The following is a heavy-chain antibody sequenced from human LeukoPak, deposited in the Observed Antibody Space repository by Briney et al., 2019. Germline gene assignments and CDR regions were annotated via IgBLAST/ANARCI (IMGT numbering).Heavy chain of an antibody. D-gene: IGHD3-9*01. CDR3: ARGSGYFDWLLSTYYYYYYYMDV. J-gene: IGHJ6*03. CDR1: GGSFSGYY. Sequence: SETMSLTCAVYGGSFSGYYWSWIRQPPGKVLERIGVITHSGSTNYNPSLKSRVTISVDTSKNQSSLKLSSVTAADTAVYYCARGSGYFDWLLSTYYYYYYYMDVWGKGTTVTVSS. V-gene: IGHV4-34*01. CDR2: ITHSGST.